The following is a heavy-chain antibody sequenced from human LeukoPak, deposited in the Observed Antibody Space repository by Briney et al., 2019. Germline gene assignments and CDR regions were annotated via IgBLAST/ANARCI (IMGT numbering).Heavy chain of an antibody. J-gene: IGHJ3*02. CDR1: GGTFSSYA. CDR3: ASQGPSDSSGWDGVAFDI. D-gene: IGHD6-19*01. V-gene: IGHV1-69*13. CDR2: IIPIFGTA. Sequence: ASVKVSCKASGGTFSSYAISWVRQAPGQGLEWMGGIIPIFGTANYAQKFQDRVTITADESTSTAYMELSSLRSEDTAVYYCASQGPSDSSGWDGVAFDIWGQGTMVTVSS.